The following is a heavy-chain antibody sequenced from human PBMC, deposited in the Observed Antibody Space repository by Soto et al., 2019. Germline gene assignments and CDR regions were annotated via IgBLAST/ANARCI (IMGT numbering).Heavy chain of an antibody. J-gene: IGHJ2*01. V-gene: IGHV3-33*01. D-gene: IGHD5-12*01. Sequence: QVQLVESGGGVVQPGRSLRLSCAASGFTFSSYGMHWVRQAPGKGLEWVAVIWYDRSNKYYADSVKGRFTISRDNSKNTLELQMNIPGAEDRAVDYCARSGWLWKLLKDSGYFDRCGRGTRVTVCS. CDR3: ARSGWLWKLLKDSGYFDR. CDR1: GFTFSSYG. CDR2: IWYDRSNK.